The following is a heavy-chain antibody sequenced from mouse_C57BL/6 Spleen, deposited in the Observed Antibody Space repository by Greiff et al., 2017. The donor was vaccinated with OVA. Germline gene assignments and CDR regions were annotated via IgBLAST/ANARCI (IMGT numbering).Heavy chain of an antibody. CDR2: IYPGSGNT. Sequence: QVQLKESGAELVRPGASVKLSCKASGYTFTDYYINWVKQRPGQGLEWIARIYPGSGNTYYNEKFKGKATLTAEKSSSTAYMQLSSLTSEDSAVYFCARGGLHYFDYWGQGTTLTVSS. CDR1: GYTFTDYY. V-gene: IGHV1-76*01. CDR3: ARGGLHYFDY. J-gene: IGHJ2*01.